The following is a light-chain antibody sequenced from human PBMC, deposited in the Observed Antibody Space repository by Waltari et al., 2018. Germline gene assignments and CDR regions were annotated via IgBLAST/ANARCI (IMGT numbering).Light chain of an antibody. Sequence: EIVMTQSPATLSVSPGERATLSCRASQSVSSNLAWFQKQPGQAPRHLIYGASHRATGFSARFRGSGSGTEFTLTSSSLQSEDFAVYFCLQYDNWPRVFGQGTKLEIK. J-gene: IGKJ2*01. CDR2: GAS. CDR1: QSVSSN. V-gene: IGKV3-15*01. CDR3: LQYDNWPRV.